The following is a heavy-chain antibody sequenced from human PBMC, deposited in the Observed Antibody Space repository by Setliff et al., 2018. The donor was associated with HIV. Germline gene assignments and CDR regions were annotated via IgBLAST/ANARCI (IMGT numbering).Heavy chain of an antibody. CDR3: AKDLVYYDSSGDLDY. J-gene: IGHJ4*02. Sequence: ETLSLTCAVSGFSISSRYYWGWVRQSQGKGLEWVSLISGDGGRATHYSDSVKGRFTISRDDSKNTLYLQMNSLRAEDTAVYYCAKDLVYYDSSGDLDYWGQGTLVTVSS. CDR1: GFSISSRYY. CDR2: ISGDGGRAT. D-gene: IGHD3-22*01. V-gene: IGHV3-23*01.